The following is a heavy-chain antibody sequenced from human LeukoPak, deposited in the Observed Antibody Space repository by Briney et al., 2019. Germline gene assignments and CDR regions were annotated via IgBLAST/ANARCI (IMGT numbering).Heavy chain of an antibody. J-gene: IGHJ6*02. V-gene: IGHV3-21*01. CDR3: ARLRKITFNYYYGMDV. D-gene: IGHD1-20*01. CDR2: ISRTGSDI. Sequence: GGSLRLSCAASGFTLSNSWIRWVRQAPGKGLEWVSSISRTGSDIFYADSLKGRFTISRDNAKNSLYLQMNSLRTEDTAVYYCARLRKITFNYYYGMDVWGQGTTVTVSS. CDR1: GFTLSNSW.